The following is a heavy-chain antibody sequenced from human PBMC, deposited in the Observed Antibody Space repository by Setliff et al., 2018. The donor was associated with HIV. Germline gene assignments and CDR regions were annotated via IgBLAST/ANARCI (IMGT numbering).Heavy chain of an antibody. CDR1: GGPFSSYA. Sequence: ASVKVSCKASGGPFSSYAVSWVRRAPGQGLEWMGWISAYNGNTNYAQNLQGRVTMTTDTSTSTAYMELRSLRSDDTAVYYCARDISGKHLSDTSTRTPVYFFDSWGQGTLVTVSS. CDR2: ISAYNGNT. J-gene: IGHJ4*02. V-gene: IGHV1-18*01. D-gene: IGHD1-26*01. CDR3: ARDISGKHLSDTSTRTPVYFFDS.